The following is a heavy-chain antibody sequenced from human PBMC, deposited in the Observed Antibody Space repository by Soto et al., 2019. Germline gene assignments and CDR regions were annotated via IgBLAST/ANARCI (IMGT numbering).Heavy chain of an antibody. CDR2: IIPIFGTA. CDR3: ARDVGIAAAGTYYCEY. D-gene: IGHD6-13*01. Sequence: SSVKVSCKASGGTFSSYAISWVRQAPGQGLEWMGGIIPIFGTANYAQKFQGRVTITADESTSTAYMELSSLRSEDTAGYYYARDVGIAAAGTYYCEYWGQGTLVTVS. V-gene: IGHV1-69*13. CDR1: GGTFSSYA. J-gene: IGHJ4*02.